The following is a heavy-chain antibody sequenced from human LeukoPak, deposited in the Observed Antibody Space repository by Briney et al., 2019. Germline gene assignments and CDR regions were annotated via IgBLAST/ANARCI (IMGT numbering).Heavy chain of an antibody. D-gene: IGHD1-26*01. J-gene: IGHJ5*02. CDR1: YTLTXXX. CDR2: FDPEDGET. Sequence: YTLTXXXMXXXXQAPGKGLEWMGGFDPEDGETIYAQKFQGRVTMTEDTSTDTAYMELSSLRSEDTAVYYCATMVGSSATVNWFDPWGQGTLVTVSS. CDR3: ATMVGSSATVNWFDP. V-gene: IGHV1-24*01.